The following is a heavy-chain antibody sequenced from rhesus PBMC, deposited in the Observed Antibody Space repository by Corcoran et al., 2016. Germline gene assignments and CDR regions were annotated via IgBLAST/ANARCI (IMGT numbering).Heavy chain of an antibody. V-gene: IGHV4-80*01. CDR2: ISGNSGNS. J-gene: IGHJ5-2*02. D-gene: IGHD1-32*01. CDR3: VRNDDSTPPKGRSLDV. Sequence: QVQLQESGPGLVKSSETLFLPCAVSGDSFSSLWWCLIRRLPGQGLAWIGEISGNSGNSNYNPTLKSRVTISRDAAKSQWSLKLTSVTAADTAVYYCVRNDDSTPPKGRSLDVWGRGLLVTVAS. CDR1: GDSFSSLW.